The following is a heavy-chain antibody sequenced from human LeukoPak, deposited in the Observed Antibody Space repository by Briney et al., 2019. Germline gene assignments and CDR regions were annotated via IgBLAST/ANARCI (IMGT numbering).Heavy chain of an antibody. V-gene: IGHV4-30-4*01. Sequence: SETLSLTCTVSGGSISSGDYYWSWIRQPPGKGLEWIGYIYYSGSTYYNPSLKSRVTISVDTSKNQFSLKLSSVTAADTAVYYCARGPTDWGYFYKWFDPWGQGTLVTVSS. CDR2: IYYSGST. J-gene: IGHJ5*02. D-gene: IGHD3-22*01. CDR1: GGSISSGDYY. CDR3: ARGPTDWGYFYKWFDP.